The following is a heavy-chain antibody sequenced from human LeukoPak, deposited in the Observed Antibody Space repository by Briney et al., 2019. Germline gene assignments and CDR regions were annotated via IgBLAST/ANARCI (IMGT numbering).Heavy chain of an antibody. Sequence: SVKVSCKASGGTFSNYTISWVRQAPGQGLEWMGRIIPILGIANYAQKFQGRVTITADKSTSTAYMELSSLRSEDTAVYYCARYYYDSSGYYHNWFDPWGQGTLVTVSS. CDR1: GGTFSNYT. D-gene: IGHD3-22*01. J-gene: IGHJ5*02. CDR3: ARYYYDSSGYYHNWFDP. V-gene: IGHV1-69*02. CDR2: IIPILGIA.